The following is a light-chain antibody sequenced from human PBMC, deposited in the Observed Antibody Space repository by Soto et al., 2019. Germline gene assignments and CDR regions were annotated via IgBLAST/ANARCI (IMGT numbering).Light chain of an antibody. CDR3: QQYNNWPFS. J-gene: IGKJ5*01. Sequence: EIVLTQSPATLSLSPGERATLSCRASQSVSSYLAWYQQKPGQSPGLLIYDVSIRATGVPARFSGTGSETDFTLTISGLQSEDSAIYFCQQYNNWPFSFGQGTRLEIK. CDR1: QSVSSY. CDR2: DVS. V-gene: IGKV3-11*01.